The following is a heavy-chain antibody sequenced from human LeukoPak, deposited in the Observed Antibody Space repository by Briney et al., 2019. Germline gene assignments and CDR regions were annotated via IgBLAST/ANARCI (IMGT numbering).Heavy chain of an antibody. CDR3: ARHGYDILTGYANWFDP. V-gene: IGHV4-59*08. CDR2: IYYSGST. J-gene: IGHJ5*02. Sequence: KASETLSPTCTVSGGSISSYYWSWIRQPPGKGLEWIGYIYYSGSTNCNPSLKSRVTISVDTSKNQFSLKLSSVTAADTAVYYCARHGYDILTGYANWFDPWGQGTLVTVSS. D-gene: IGHD3-9*01. CDR1: GGSISSYY.